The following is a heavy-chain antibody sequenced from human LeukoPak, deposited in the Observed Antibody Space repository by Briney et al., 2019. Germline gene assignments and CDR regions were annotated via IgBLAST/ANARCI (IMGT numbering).Heavy chain of an antibody. D-gene: IGHD6-19*01. CDR2: IYYSGST. Sequence: PSETLSLTCTVSGGSISSYYWSWIRQPPGKGLEWIGYIYYSGSTNYNPSLKSRVTISVDTSKNRFSLKLSSVTAADTAVYYCARASSGWYKGFLDYWGQGTLVTVSS. CDR3: ARASSGWYKGFLDY. CDR1: GGSISSYY. J-gene: IGHJ4*02. V-gene: IGHV4-59*01.